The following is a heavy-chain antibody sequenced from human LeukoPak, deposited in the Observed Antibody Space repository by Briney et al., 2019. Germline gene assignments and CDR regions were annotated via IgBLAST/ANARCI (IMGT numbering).Heavy chain of an antibody. Sequence: SETLSLTCAVSGYSISSGYYWGWIRQPPGKGLEWIGSIYHSGSTYYNPSLKSRVTISVDTSKNQFSLKLSSVTAADTAVYYCARERLAARRGYFDYWGQGTLVTVSS. CDR1: GYSISSGYY. D-gene: IGHD6-6*01. CDR2: IYHSGST. V-gene: IGHV4-38-2*02. J-gene: IGHJ4*02. CDR3: ARERLAARRGYFDY.